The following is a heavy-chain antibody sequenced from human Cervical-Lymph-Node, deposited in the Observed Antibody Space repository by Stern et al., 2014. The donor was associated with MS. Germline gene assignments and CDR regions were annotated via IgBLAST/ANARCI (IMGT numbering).Heavy chain of an antibody. V-gene: IGHV1-8*01. CDR2: MNPDVGDA. J-gene: IGHJ4*02. Sequence: VQLVESGAEVKKTGASVKVSCKTSGYTFTSAYINWVRQASGHGIEWMGWMNPDVGDAGHAQQFHGRLHITRDTSISTAYMELTTLRSEDTAVYYCTKAWDSWGQGTLVIVSS. CDR3: TKAWDS. CDR1: GYTFTSAY.